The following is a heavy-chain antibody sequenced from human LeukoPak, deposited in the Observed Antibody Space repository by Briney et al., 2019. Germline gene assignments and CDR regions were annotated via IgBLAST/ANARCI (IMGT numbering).Heavy chain of an antibody. J-gene: IGHJ4*02. V-gene: IGHV4-4*07. CDR3: ARNLIGWNYFDY. D-gene: IGHD2/OR15-2a*01. Sequence: SETLSLTCTVSGGSISSYYWSWIRQPAGKGLGWIGRIYTSGSTNYNPSLKSRVTMSVDTSKNQFSLKLSSVTAADTAVYYCARNLIGWNYFDYWGQGTLVTVSS. CDR2: IYTSGST. CDR1: GGSISSYY.